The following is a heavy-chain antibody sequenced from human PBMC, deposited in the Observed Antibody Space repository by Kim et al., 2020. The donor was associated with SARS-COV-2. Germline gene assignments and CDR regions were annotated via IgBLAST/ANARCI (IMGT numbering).Heavy chain of an antibody. J-gene: IGHJ5*02. D-gene: IGHD3-10*01. CDR1: GYTFTGYY. CDR2: INPNSGGT. V-gene: IGHV1-2*02. Sequence: ASVKVSCKASGYTFTGYYMHWVRQAPGQGLEWMGWINPNSGGTNYAQKFQGRGTMTRDTSISPAYMELSRLRADDTTVYYCAREGITMVRGVRSWFDPWGQGTLATVSS. CDR3: AREGITMVRGVRSWFDP.